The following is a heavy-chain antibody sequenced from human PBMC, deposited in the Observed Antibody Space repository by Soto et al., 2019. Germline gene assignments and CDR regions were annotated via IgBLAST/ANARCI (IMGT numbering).Heavy chain of an antibody. Sequence: PGGSLRLSCVASGFTVSSNYMSWVRQAPGKGLEWVSVSYSGGSTDYADSVNGRFTISRDNSKNTLYLQMNSLRVEDTAVYYCARARDGYNFLYEPTWGQGTLVTVSS. V-gene: IGHV3-53*01. CDR2: SYSGGST. D-gene: IGHD5-12*01. CDR3: ARARDGYNFLYEPT. CDR1: GFTVSSNY. J-gene: IGHJ4*02.